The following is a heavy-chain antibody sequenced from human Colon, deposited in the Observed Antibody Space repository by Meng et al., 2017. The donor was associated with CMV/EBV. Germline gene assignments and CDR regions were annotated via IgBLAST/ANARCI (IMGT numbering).Heavy chain of an antibody. Sequence: GESLKISCAASGFTVSNNHMSWVRQAPGKGLEWVSRIDGGDNTSYADSVKHRPNTPRDNSKNTMYHQINSLKADDTAVYHCAGGHFDYWGQGTLVTVSS. J-gene: IGHJ4*02. CDR2: IDGGDNT. V-gene: IGHV3-53*01. CDR3: AGGHFDY. CDR1: GFTVSNNH.